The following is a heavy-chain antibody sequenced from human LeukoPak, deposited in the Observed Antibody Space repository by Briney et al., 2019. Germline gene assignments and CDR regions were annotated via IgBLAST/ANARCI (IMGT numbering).Heavy chain of an antibody. CDR3: AKPITMVRGASSDY. CDR1: GFTFSSNA. CDR2: ISGSGGST. J-gene: IGHJ4*02. D-gene: IGHD3-10*01. Sequence: GGSLRLSCAASGFTFSSNAMSWVRQAPGKGLEWVSAISGSGGSTYYADSVKGRFTISRDNSKNTLYLQMNSLRAEDTAVYYCAKPITMVRGASSDYWGQGTLVTVSS. V-gene: IGHV3-23*01.